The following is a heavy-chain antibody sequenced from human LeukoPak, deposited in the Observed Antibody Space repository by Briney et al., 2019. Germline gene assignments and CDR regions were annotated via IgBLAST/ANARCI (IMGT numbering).Heavy chain of an antibody. J-gene: IGHJ4*02. CDR1: GFTVSSNY. CDR2: ISGTSISI. V-gene: IGHV3-21*01. Sequence: PGGSLRLSCAASGFTVSSNYMSWVRQAPGKGLEWVSSISGTSISIYYAGSVKGRFTISRDNAKNSLSLQMNSLRAEDTAVYYCARVPQGYSYGSFDYWGQGTLVTVSS. D-gene: IGHD5-18*01. CDR3: ARVPQGYSYGSFDY.